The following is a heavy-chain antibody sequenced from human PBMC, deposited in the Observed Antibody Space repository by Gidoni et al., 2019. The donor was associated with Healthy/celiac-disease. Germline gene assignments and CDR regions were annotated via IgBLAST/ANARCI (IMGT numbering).Heavy chain of an antibody. CDR1: GFTFSSYS. Sequence: EVQLVESGGGLVQPGGSLRLSCAASGFTFSSYSMNWVRQAPGKGLEWVSYISSSSSTIYYADSVKGRFTISRDNAKNSLYLQMNSLRDEDTAVYYCARSPDTKARVFSVKYYYYGMDVWGQGTTVTVSS. D-gene: IGHD4-17*01. CDR2: ISSSSSTI. J-gene: IGHJ6*02. V-gene: IGHV3-48*02. CDR3: ARSPDTKARVFSVKYYYYGMDV.